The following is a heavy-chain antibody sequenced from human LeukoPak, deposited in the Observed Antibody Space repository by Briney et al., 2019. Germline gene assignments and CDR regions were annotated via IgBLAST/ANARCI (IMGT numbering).Heavy chain of an antibody. D-gene: IGHD3-16*02. Sequence: SEILSLTCTVSGGSISSYYWSWIRQPPGKGLEWIGYIYYSGSTNYNPSLKSRVTISVDTSKNQFSLKLSSVTAADTAVYYCAGRTSFGGVIVTDYWGQGTLVIVSS. CDR2: IYYSGST. V-gene: IGHV4-59*01. CDR1: GGSISSYY. CDR3: AGRTSFGGVIVTDY. J-gene: IGHJ4*02.